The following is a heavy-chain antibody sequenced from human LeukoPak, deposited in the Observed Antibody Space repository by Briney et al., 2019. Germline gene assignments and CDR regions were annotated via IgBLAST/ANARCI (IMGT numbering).Heavy chain of an antibody. CDR1: GDSISSYY. CDR3: ARDYAFDI. CDR2: IYYSGNT. Sequence: TSETLSLTCTVSGDSISSYYWSWIRQPPGKGLEWIGCIYYSGNTNYNPSLKSRVTISIDTSKNQFSLKLSSVTAADTAVYYCARDYAFDIWGQGTMVTVSS. V-gene: IGHV4-59*01. J-gene: IGHJ3*02.